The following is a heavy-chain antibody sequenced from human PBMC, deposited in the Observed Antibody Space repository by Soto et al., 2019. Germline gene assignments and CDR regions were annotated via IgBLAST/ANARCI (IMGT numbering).Heavy chain of an antibody. D-gene: IGHD5-18*01. Sequence: SETLSLTCTVSGGSISSGGYYWSWIRQHPGKGLEWIGYIYYSGCTYYNPSLKSRVTISVDTSKNQFSLKLSSVTAADTAVYYCARDGYSYGYYYYYGMDVWGQGTTVTVSS. V-gene: IGHV4-31*03. J-gene: IGHJ6*02. CDR1: GGSISSGGYY. CDR2: IYYSGCT. CDR3: ARDGYSYGYYYYYGMDV.